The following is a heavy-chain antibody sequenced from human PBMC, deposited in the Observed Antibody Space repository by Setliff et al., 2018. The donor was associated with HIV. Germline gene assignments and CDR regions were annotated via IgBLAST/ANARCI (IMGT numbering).Heavy chain of an antibody. Sequence: PSETLSLTCTVSGGSISSSSYYWGWIRQPPGKGLEWIGSIYYSGRTYYNPSLKSRVTLSVDTSKNQVSLKLSSVTAADTAVYYCARGFDYAQRPPLYYFDYWGQGTLVTVSS. CDR2: IYYSGRT. CDR1: GGSISSSSYY. V-gene: IGHV4-39*07. D-gene: IGHD2-2*01. CDR3: ARGFDYAQRPPLYYFDY. J-gene: IGHJ4*02.